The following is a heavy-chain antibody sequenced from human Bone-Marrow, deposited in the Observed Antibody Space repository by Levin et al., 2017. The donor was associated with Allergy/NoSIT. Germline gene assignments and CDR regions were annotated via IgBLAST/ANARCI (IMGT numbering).Heavy chain of an antibody. J-gene: IGHJ6*02. CDR1: GYTFISYD. CDR2: MNAKTGNT. V-gene: IGHV1-8*01. D-gene: IGHD4-17*01. CDR3: ARRQVDYGDYYYGLDV. Sequence: ASVKVSCKASGYTFISYDINWVRQAAGQGLEWMGWMNAKTGNTVFAQKFQGRLTMTRDTSISTAYMQLSSLRSEDTAVYYCARRQVDYGDYYYGLDVWGQGTTVTVSS.